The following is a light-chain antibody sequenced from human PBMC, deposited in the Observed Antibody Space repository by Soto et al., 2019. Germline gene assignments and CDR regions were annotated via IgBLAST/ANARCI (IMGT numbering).Light chain of an antibody. CDR3: SSITSTSTLDVL. CDR2: EVS. V-gene: IGLV2-18*02. J-gene: IGLJ2*01. CDR1: SSDIGHYDR. Sequence: QSVLTQPPSVSGSPGQSVTISCTGTSSDIGHYDRVSWYQQPPGTAPKLMIYEVSNRPSGVPDRFSGSKSGNTASLTISGLQAEDEADYYCSSITSTSTLDVLFGGGTKLSVL.